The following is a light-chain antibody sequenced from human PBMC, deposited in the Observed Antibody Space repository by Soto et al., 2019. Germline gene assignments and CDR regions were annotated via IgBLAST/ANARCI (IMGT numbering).Light chain of an antibody. Sequence: QSALTQPASVSGSPGQSITISCTRTSSDVGGYNFVSWYQHHPGKAPKLIIYDVSNRPSGVSNRFSGSKSGNTASLTISGLQAEDEADYYCSSYTPSSTPFVFGIGTKLTVL. CDR2: DVS. V-gene: IGLV2-14*03. CDR3: SSYTPSSTPFV. J-gene: IGLJ1*01. CDR1: SSDVGGYNF.